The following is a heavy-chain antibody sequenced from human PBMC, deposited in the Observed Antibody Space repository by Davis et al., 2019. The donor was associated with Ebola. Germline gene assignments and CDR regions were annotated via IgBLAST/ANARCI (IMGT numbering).Heavy chain of an antibody. CDR2: ISGSGATT. Sequence: GESLKISCAASGFTFSNYAMSWVRQAPGKGLEWVSGISGSGATTYYADSVKGRFTISRDNSKNTLYLQMNSLRADDTALYYCAKGGARYFYHYYGMDVWSQGTTVTVSS. CDR3: AKGGARYFYHYYGMDV. D-gene: IGHD2/OR15-2a*01. J-gene: IGHJ6*02. V-gene: IGHV3-23*01. CDR1: GFTFSNYA.